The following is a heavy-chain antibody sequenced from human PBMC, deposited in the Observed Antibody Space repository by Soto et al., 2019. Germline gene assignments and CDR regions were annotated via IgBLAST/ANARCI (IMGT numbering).Heavy chain of an antibody. J-gene: IGHJ6*03. CDR3: AKEISGMDYYYYMDV. CDR2: ISYDGSNK. CDR1: GFTFSSYG. V-gene: IGHV3-30*18. Sequence: PGGSLRLSCAASGFTFSSYGMHWVRQAPGKGLEWVAVISYDGSNKYYADSVKGRFTISRDNSKNTLYLQMNSLRAEDTAVYYCAKEISGMDYYYYMDVWGKGTTVTVSS. D-gene: IGHD2-8*01.